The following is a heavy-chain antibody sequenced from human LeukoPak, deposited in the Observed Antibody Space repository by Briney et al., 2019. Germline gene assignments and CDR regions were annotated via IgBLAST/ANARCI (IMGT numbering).Heavy chain of an antibody. J-gene: IGHJ4*02. CDR2: ISGSGGST. CDR3: AKGPSFGDSYFDY. V-gene: IGHV3-23*01. D-gene: IGHD3-10*01. CDR1: GFTFSSSA. Sequence: SGGSLRLSCAASGFTFSSSAMSWVRQAPGKGLECVSAISGSGGSTYFADSVKGRCTVSRDNSKNTVYLQVNSLTGEDTAVYYCAKGPSFGDSYFDYWGQGTLVTVSS.